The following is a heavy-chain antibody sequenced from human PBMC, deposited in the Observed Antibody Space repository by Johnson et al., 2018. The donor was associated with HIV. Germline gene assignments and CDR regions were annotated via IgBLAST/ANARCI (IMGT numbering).Heavy chain of an antibody. CDR3: ARYGISFVGATTVKWAFDI. V-gene: IGHV3-30-3*01. D-gene: IGHD1-26*01. CDR1: GFTFSSYA. Sequence: QVQLVESGGGVVQPGRSLRLSCAASGFTFSSYAMHWVRQAPGKGLEWVAVISYDGSNKYYAYSVKGRFTISRDNSKNTLYLQMNSLRAEDTAVYYCARYGISFVGATTVKWAFDIWGQGTMVTVSS. CDR2: ISYDGSNK. J-gene: IGHJ3*02.